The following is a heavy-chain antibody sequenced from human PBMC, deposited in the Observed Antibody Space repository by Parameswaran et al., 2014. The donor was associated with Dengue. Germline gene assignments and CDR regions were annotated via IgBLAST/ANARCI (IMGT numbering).Heavy chain of an antibody. J-gene: IGHJ4*02. D-gene: IGHD3-22*01. CDR3: ARVGSSGYYSMYYFDY. V-gene: IGHV1-3*01. Sequence: VRQAPGQRLEWMGWINAGNGNTKYSQKFQGRVTITRDTSASTAYMELSSLRSEDTAVYYCARVGSSGYYSMYYFDYWGQGTLVTVSS. CDR2: INAGNGNT.